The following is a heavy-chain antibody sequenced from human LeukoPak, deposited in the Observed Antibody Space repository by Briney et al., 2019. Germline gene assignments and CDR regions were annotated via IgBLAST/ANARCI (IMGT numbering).Heavy chain of an antibody. Sequence: GGSLRLSCAASGFTVSSNYMSWVRQAPGKGLQWVSVIYSGGSTYYADSVKGRFTISRDNSKNTLYLQMNSLRAEDTAVYYCARESRNGDYAFDYWGQGPLVTVSS. J-gene: IGHJ4*02. CDR3: ARESRNGDYAFDY. D-gene: IGHD4-17*01. V-gene: IGHV3-53*01. CDR2: IYSGGST. CDR1: GFTVSSNY.